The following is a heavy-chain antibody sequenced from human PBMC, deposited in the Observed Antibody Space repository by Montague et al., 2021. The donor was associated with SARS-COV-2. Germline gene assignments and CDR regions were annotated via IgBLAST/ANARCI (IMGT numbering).Heavy chain of an antibody. V-gene: IGHV4/OR15-8*01. D-gene: IGHD1-26*01. J-gene: IGHJ4*02. CDR1: GRGTSTHIG. Sequence: SETLSLTCFRPGRGTSTHIGRTHSGLQPPQDLVCRGEIDKTGSTKYKPSLKSRVSMSVDKSWNQFSLRLTPVTAADTAIYYCARKGSGRSDLAYWGQGTLVTVSS. CDR3: ARKGSGRSDLAY. CDR2: IDKTGST.